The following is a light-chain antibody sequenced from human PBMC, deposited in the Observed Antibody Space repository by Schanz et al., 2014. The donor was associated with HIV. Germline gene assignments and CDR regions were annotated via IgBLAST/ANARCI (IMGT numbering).Light chain of an antibody. CDR2: NTH. CDR1: TSNVGSRS. Sequence: QSVLTQPPSASGTPGQRVTISCSGSTSNVGSRSVDWYQQFPGAAPKLLIYNTHLRPSGVTDRFSGSKSGTSASLTISGLQSEDEADYYCAAWDVILNGPVFGGGTQLTVL. J-gene: IGLJ7*01. CDR3: AAWDVILNGPV. V-gene: IGLV1-44*01.